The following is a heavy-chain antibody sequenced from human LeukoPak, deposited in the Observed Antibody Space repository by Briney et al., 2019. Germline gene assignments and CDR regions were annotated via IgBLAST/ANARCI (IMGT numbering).Heavy chain of an antibody. D-gene: IGHD6-6*01. CDR1: GFTFSSYW. CDR2: IKQDGREK. J-gene: IGHJ6*03. Sequence: TGGSLRLSCAASGFTFSSYWMSWVRQAPGKGLEWVANIKQDGREKYYVDSVKGRFTISRDNAKNSLYLQMNSLRAEDTAVYYCARAGRGIAARREGYYYYYYMDVWGKGTTVTVSS. V-gene: IGHV3-7*01. CDR3: ARAGRGIAARREGYYYYYYMDV.